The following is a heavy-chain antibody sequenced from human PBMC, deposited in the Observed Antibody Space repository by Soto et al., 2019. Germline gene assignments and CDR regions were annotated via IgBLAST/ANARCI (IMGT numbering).Heavy chain of an antibody. CDR3: AYLPCSGGSCYWFSFSGMDV. D-gene: IGHD2-15*01. V-gene: IGHV2-5*02. Sequence: QITLKESGPTLVKPTQTLTLTCTFSGFSLSTSGVGVAWIRQPPGKALEWLAVIYWDDDKRYRPSLESRPTITKDTSKNQVVLTMTNMDSVDTATYYCAYLPCSGGSCYWFSFSGMDVWGQGTTVTVSS. J-gene: IGHJ6*02. CDR1: GFSLSTSGVG. CDR2: IYWDDDK.